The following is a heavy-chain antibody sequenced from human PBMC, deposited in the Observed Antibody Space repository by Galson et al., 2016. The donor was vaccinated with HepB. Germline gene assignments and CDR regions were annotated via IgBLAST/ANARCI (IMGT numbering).Heavy chain of an antibody. CDR2: IKNSNSDV. Sequence: SLRLSCAASGFTFSTYTLNWVRQAPGKGLEWVSSIKNSNSDVYYEDSVKGRFTISRDNAENSLYLQMDSLTAEDTAVYYCAKEPAPVGSYGVYYYYGMDVWGQGTTVTVSS. CDR1: GFTFSTYT. CDR3: AKEPAPVGSYGVYYYYGMDV. V-gene: IGHV3-21*01. D-gene: IGHD1-26*01. J-gene: IGHJ6*02.